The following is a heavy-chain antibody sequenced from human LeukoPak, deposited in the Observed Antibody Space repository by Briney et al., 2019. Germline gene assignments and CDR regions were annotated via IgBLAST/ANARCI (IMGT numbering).Heavy chain of an antibody. J-gene: IGHJ4*02. Sequence: SVKVSCKASGGTFSSYAISWVRQAPGQGLEWMGGIIPIFGTANYAQKFQGRVTITADKSTSTAYMELSSLRSEDTAVYYCARVGGYQLLRGYYFDYWGQGTLVTVSS. V-gene: IGHV1-69*06. CDR1: GGTFSSYA. CDR2: IIPIFGTA. CDR3: ARVGGYQLLRGYYFDY. D-gene: IGHD2-2*01.